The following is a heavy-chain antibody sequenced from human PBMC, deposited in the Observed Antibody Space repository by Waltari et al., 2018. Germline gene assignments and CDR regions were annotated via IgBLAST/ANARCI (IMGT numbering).Heavy chain of an antibody. D-gene: IGHD2-15*01. Sequence: EMRLVDSGGGLVHPGGSLTLSCTASEFAVSASYMTWVRQAPGEGLEWVSVIFTSGSTVYADAVKGRFSISRDDSKNTLYLQMTSLRVEDTAVYYCARGYCNDGTCYAGWFDPWGRGTLVTVSS. CDR2: IFTSGST. CDR3: ARGYCNDGTCYAGWFDP. V-gene: IGHV3-66*01. CDR1: EFAVSASY. J-gene: IGHJ5*02.